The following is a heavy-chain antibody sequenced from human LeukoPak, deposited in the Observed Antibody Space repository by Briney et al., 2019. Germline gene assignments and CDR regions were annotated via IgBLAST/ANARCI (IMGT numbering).Heavy chain of an antibody. CDR3: ARDENGYTNWFDP. D-gene: IGHD5-24*01. J-gene: IGHJ5*02. V-gene: IGHV4-59*01. Sequence: SETLSLTCTVSGGSISSYYWSWIRQPPGKGLEWIGYIYYSGSTNYNPSLKSRVTISVDTSKNQFSLKLSSVTAADTAVYYCARDENGYTNWFDPWGQGTLVTVSS. CDR2: IYYSGST. CDR1: GGSISSYY.